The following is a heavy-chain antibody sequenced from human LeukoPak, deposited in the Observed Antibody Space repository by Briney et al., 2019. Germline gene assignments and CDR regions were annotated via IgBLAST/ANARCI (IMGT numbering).Heavy chain of an antibody. CDR1: GFTFSSYG. V-gene: IGHV3-30*18. D-gene: IGHD3-22*01. CDR3: AKPIRTYYYDSSGHIPDY. J-gene: IGHJ4*02. Sequence: GGSLRLSCAASGFTFSSYGMHWVRQAPGKGLEWVAVISYDGSNKYHADSVKGRFTISRDNSKNTLYLQMNSLRAEDTAVYYCAKPIRTYYYDSSGHIPDYWGQGTLVTVSS. CDR2: ISYDGSNK.